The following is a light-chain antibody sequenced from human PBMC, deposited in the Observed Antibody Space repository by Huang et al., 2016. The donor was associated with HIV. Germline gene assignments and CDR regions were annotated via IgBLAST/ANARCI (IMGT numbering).Light chain of an antibody. J-gene: IGKJ4*01. V-gene: IGKV3-11*01. CDR3: QLRSNCPPLT. CDR1: QSISTF. CDR2: DAS. Sequence: EIVLTQSPATLSLSPGDRVTLSCRASQSISTFLAWYQHKPGQAPRLLIYDASTRAAGGPPRFISSRSWTNFTLNIISLVPEDFAIYYCQLRSNCPPLTFGRGTKVEIK.